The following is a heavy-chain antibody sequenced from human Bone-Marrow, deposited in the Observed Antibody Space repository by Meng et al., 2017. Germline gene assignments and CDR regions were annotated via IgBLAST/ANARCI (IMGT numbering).Heavy chain of an antibody. CDR1: DGPISGSSYY. CDR2: IYYSGST. J-gene: IGHJ4*02. CDR3: ARGGLIVDTYDFDY. V-gene: IGHV4-39*07. Sequence: GSLRLSCTLSDGPISGSSYYWGWIRQPPGKGLEWIGSIYYSGSTYYNPSLKSRVTISVDTSKNQFSLKLSSVTAADTAVYYCARGGLIVDTYDFDYWGQGTLVTVSS. D-gene: IGHD1-26*01.